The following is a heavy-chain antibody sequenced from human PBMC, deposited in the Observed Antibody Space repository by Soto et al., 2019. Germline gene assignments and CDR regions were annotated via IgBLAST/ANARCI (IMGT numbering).Heavy chain of an antibody. CDR2: ISYDGSNK. J-gene: IGHJ4*02. CDR3: AKDQVAVDTHFDY. D-gene: IGHD6-19*01. V-gene: IGHV3-30*18. CDR1: GFTFSSYG. Sequence: QVQLVESGGGVVQPGRSLRLSCAASGFTFSSYGMHWVRQAPGKGLEWVAVISYDGSNKYYADSVKGRFTISRDNSKNTLYLEMNGPTAEDTAVYYCAKDQVAVDTHFDYWGQGTLVTVGS.